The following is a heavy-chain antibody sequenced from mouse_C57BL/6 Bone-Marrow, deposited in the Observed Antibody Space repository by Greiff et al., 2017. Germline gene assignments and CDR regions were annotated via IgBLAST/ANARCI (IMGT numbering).Heavy chain of an antibody. Sequence: EVKLLESGPELVKPGASVKMSCKASGYTFTDYNLHWVKQSHGKSLEWIGYINPNNGGTSYNQTFKGKATFTVNKSSSTANMERRSLTSEDSAVYYCARNHWYFDVWGTGTTVTVSS. CDR1: GYTFTDYN. CDR3: ARNHWYFDV. CDR2: INPNNGGT. V-gene: IGHV1-22*01. J-gene: IGHJ1*03.